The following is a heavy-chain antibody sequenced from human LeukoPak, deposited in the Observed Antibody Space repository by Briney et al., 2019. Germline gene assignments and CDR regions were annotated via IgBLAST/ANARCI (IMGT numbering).Heavy chain of an antibody. CDR2: ISSRGGTI. CDR1: EGTFSTYE. Sequence: PGGSLRLSCAGTEGTFSTYEMNWVRQAPGKGLEWVSYISSRGGTIYYADSVKGRFTISRDNAKNSLYLQMNSLRAEDTAVDYCARESSSSEFDYWGQGTLVTVSS. V-gene: IGHV3-48*03. J-gene: IGHJ4*02. CDR3: ARESSSSEFDY. D-gene: IGHD6-6*01.